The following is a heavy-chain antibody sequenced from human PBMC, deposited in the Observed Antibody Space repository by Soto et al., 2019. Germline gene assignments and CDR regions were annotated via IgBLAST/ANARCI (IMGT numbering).Heavy chain of an antibody. CDR1: GFTFTRSW. J-gene: IGHJ6*02. D-gene: IGHD1-26*01. V-gene: IGHV3-74*01. CDR2: INGGGSRT. CDR3: AKVSLGATTITDYYYYGMDV. Sequence: EVQLVESGGGLVQPGGSLRLSCTASGFTFTRSWMHWVRLGPGKGLVWVSRINGGGSRTAYADSVKGRFTISRDNARNTVYLQMNSLRAEDTAVYYCAKVSLGATTITDYYYYGMDVWGQGTTVTVSS.